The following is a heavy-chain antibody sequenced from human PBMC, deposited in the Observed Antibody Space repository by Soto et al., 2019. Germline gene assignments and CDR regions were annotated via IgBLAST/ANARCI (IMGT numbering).Heavy chain of an antibody. CDR2: ISYDGNKK. J-gene: IGHJ6*02. V-gene: IGHV3-30*18. CDR1: GFMFSSFG. Sequence: QVQLVESGGGVVQPGRSLRLSCVASGFMFSSFGMHWVRQAPGKGLEWVAIISYDGNKKYYAVSVKGRLTISRDNSKNMLHLQMNSLRAEDTAVYYCAKDSFRGVTIPPSYFYYGMDVWGQGTTVTVSS. CDR3: AKDSFRGVTIPPSYFYYGMDV. D-gene: IGHD3-10*01.